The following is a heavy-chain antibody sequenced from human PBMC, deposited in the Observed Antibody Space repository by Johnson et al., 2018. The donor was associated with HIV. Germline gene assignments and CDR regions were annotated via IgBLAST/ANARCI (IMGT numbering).Heavy chain of an antibody. CDR3: ARDDRPDGFDI. CDR1: GFTFSSYA. Sequence: QVQLVESGGGVVQPGRSLRLSCAASGFTFSSYAMHWVRQAPGKGLEWVSVINAGGDTYYADSVKGRFTISRDRSKNTVSLQMNSLRVEDTAVYYCARDDRPDGFDIWGQGTMVTVSS. V-gene: IGHV3-30*14. J-gene: IGHJ3*02. CDR2: INAGGDT. D-gene: IGHD1-14*01.